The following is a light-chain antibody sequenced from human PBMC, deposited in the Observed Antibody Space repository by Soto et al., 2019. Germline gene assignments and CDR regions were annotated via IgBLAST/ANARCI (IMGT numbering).Light chain of an antibody. CDR3: SSYAGSDSYV. CDR2: EVS. J-gene: IGLJ1*01. V-gene: IGLV2-8*01. CDR1: SSDVGGYNF. Sequence: QSVLTQPPSASGSPGQSVTISCTGTSSDVGGYNFVSWYQQHPGKAPKLMTYEVSKRPSGVPDRFSGSKSGYTASLTVSGLQAEDEADYYCSSYAGSDSYVFGTGTKLTVL.